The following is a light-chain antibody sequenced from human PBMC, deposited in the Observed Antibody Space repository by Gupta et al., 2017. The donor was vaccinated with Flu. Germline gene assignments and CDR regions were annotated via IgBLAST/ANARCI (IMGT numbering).Light chain of an antibody. CDR3: ELYMGNGSVE. J-gene: IGLJ2*01. V-gene: IGLV8-61*01. Sequence: TVTLTCGLISGSVSTTFYPSWYQQTPGQAPLTRGEDTNIRSSGVPDRVSGSILGNNEALTITGAQADDECYYDCELYMGNGSVEVGGGTKVTVL. CDR2: DTN. CDR1: SGSVSTTFY.